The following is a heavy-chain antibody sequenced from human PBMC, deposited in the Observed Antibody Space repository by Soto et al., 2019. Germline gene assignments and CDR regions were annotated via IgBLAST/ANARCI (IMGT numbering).Heavy chain of an antibody. CDR1: GGTFSSYT. CDR3: ARGRGIAAPVMGY. V-gene: IGHV1-69*08. J-gene: IGHJ4*02. Sequence: GASVKVSCKASGGTFSSYTISWVRQAPGQGLEWMGRIIPILGTANYAQKFQGRVTITADESTSTAYMELSSLRSEDTAVYYCARGRGIAAPVMGYWSQGTLVTVSS. D-gene: IGHD6-13*01. CDR2: IIPILGTA.